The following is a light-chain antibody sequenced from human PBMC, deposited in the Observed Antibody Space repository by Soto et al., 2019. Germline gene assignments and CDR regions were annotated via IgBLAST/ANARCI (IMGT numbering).Light chain of an antibody. CDR2: YYYYSDK. Sequence: QSVLTQPPSSSASPGASARLTCTLPRDINVASYNIYWFQQKPGSPPRYLLYYYYYSDKGQGSGVPSRFSGSKDASATTGLLLSSVLQSEDESEYYCMILPSNAYVVLGGGTKVTVL. J-gene: IGLJ2*01. CDR1: RDINVASYN. V-gene: IGLV5-37*01. CDR3: MILPSNAYVV.